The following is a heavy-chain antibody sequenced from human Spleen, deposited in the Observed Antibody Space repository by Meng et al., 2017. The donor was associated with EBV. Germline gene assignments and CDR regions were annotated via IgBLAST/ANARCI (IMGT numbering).Heavy chain of an antibody. D-gene: IGHD5-18*01. Sequence: QVQPQESGPGLLKPSESLSLTCTGSGGSIRSYYWSWIRQPPGKGLEWIGYINYLGGTNYNPSLKSRVTISVATSKNQLSLTLTSVTGADTAVYYCARATPGYSYGYTDSWGQGILVTVSS. CDR1: GGSIRSYY. V-gene: IGHV4-59*01. CDR3: ARATPGYSYGYTDS. CDR2: INYLGGT. J-gene: IGHJ4*02.